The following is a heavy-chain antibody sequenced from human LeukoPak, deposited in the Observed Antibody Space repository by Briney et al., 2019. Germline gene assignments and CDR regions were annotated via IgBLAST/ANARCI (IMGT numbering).Heavy chain of an antibody. J-gene: IGHJ3*02. Sequence: SETLSLTCTVSGGSISRSSYYWGWVRQPPGKGLGWLGSIYYSGRTYYNLSLKSRVTISVDTSKNQFSLKLSSVTAADTAVCYCARHLGGSGSSDAFDIWGQGAMVTVSS. CDR1: GGSISRSSYY. CDR3: ARHLGGSGSSDAFDI. CDR2: IYYSGRT. D-gene: IGHD3-3*01. V-gene: IGHV4-39*01.